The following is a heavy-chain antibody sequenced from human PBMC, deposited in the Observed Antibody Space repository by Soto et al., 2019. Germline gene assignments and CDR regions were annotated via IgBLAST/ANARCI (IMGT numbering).Heavy chain of an antibody. V-gene: IGHV1-69*13. D-gene: IGHD3-10*01. Sequence: SVKVSCKASGGTFSSYAIRWVRQAPGQGLEWMGGIIPVFGTANYAQKFQGRVTITADEATSTAYMELGSLRSEDTAVYYCAREDYYGSGSYMVPAGRFYPWGQGTPVTVSS. J-gene: IGHJ5*02. CDR3: AREDYYGSGSYMVPAGRFYP. CDR2: IIPVFGTA. CDR1: GGTFSSYA.